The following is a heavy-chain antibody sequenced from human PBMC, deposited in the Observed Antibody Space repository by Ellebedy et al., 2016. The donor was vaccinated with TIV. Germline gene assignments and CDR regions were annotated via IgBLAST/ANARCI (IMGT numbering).Heavy chain of an antibody. CDR3: ARAAHFYSYGMDV. Sequence: GGSLRLSXATSGFTLSLYWMSWVRQAPGKGLEWVANIKYDGSEKYYVDSVKGRFTISRDNAKSSSSLQMNSLRAEDTAVYYCARAAHFYSYGMDVWGQGTTVTVS. CDR1: GFTLSLYW. D-gene: IGHD3-3*02. V-gene: IGHV3-7*01. CDR2: IKYDGSEK. J-gene: IGHJ6*02.